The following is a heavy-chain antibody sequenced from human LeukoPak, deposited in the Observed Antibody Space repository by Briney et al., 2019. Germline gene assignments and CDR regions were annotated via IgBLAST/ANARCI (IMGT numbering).Heavy chain of an antibody. CDR1: GGTFSSYA. D-gene: IGHD2-2*01. J-gene: IGHJ4*02. V-gene: IGHV1-69*05. CDR3: ARVGCSSTSCYDRYYFDY. Sequence: SVKVSCKASGGTFSSYAISWVRQAPGQGLEWMGGIIPIFGTANYAQKFQGRVTITTDESTSTAYMELSSLRSEDTAVYYCARVGCSSTSCYDRYYFDYWGQGTLVTVSS. CDR2: IIPIFGTA.